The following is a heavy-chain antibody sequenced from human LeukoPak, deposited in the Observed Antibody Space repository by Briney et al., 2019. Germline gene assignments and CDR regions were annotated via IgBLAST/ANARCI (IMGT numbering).Heavy chain of an antibody. CDR2: ISSSSSYT. D-gene: IGHD5-24*01. CDR3: AKDPPITGPFEY. Sequence: GGSLRLSCAASGFTFSDYYMSWIRQAPGKGLEWVSYISSSSSYTNYADSVKGRFTISRDNAKNSLYLQMNSLRDEDTAVYFCAKDPPITGPFEYWGQGTLVTVSS. CDR1: GFTFSDYY. J-gene: IGHJ4*02. V-gene: IGHV3-11*06.